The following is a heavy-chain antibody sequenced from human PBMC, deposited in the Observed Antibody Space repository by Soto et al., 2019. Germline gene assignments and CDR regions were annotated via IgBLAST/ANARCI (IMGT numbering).Heavy chain of an antibody. CDR2: VNPSTGDT. D-gene: IGHD5-12*01. V-gene: IGHV1-2*02. CDR1: GYTFTNYY. Sequence: ASVKVSCKASGYTFTNYYIHWVRQAPGQGLGWMGWVNPSTGDTFFAPRFQGRVTMTRDTSVSTAYLELRRLRSDDTALYYCAREAFTGYAFFDYWGQGALVTVSS. CDR3: AREAFTGYAFFDY. J-gene: IGHJ4*02.